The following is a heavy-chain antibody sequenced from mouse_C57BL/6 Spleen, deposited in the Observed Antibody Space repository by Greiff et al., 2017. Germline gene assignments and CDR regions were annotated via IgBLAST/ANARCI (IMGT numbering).Heavy chain of an antibody. CDR1: GYTFTSYW. D-gene: IGHD1-1*01. CDR3: ARGHYGSSYDYAMDY. CDR2: INPSNGGT. J-gene: IGHJ4*01. Sequence: VQLQQPGTELVKPGASVKLSCKASGYTFTSYWMHWVKQRPGQGLEWIGNINPSNGGTNYNEKFKSKATLPVDKSSSTAYMQLSSLTSEDSAVYYCARGHYGSSYDYAMDYWGQGTSVTVSS. V-gene: IGHV1-53*01.